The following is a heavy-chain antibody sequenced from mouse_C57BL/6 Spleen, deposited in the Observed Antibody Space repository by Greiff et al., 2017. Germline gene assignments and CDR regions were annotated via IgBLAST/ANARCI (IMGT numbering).Heavy chain of an antibody. Sequence: QVQLKQPGAELVMPGASVKLSCKASGYTFTSYWMHWVKQRPGQGLEWIGEIDPSDSYTNYNQKFKGKSTLTVDKSSSTAYMQLSSLTSEDSAVYYCARWGYSNSYYYAMDYWGQGTSVTVSS. D-gene: IGHD2-5*01. V-gene: IGHV1-69*01. CDR1: GYTFTSYW. CDR3: ARWGYSNSYYYAMDY. CDR2: IDPSDSYT. J-gene: IGHJ4*01.